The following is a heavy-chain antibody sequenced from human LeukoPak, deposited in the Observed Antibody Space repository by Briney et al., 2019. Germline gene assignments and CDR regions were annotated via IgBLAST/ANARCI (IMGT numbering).Heavy chain of an antibody. V-gene: IGHV4-39*01. J-gene: IGHJ5*02. D-gene: IGHD3-3*01. CDR2: IYYSGST. CDR1: GGSTSSSSYY. Sequence: KPSETLSLTCTVSGGSTSSSSYYWGWIRQPPGKGLEWIGSIYYSGSTYYNPSLKSRVTISVDTSKNQFSLKLSSVTAADTAVYYCASGSRGLRFLEWLLPESNWFDPWGQGTLVTVSS. CDR3: ASGSRGLRFLEWLLPESNWFDP.